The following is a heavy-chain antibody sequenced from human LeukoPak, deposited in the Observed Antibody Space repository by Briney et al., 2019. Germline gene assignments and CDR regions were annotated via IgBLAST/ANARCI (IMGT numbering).Heavy chain of an antibody. V-gene: IGHV4-59*01. D-gene: IGHD6-13*01. CDR2: IYYSGST. CDR3: ARGKSSSWYNWFDP. CDR1: GGSISSYY. Sequence: SETLSLTCTVSGGSISSYYWSWIRQPPGKGLEWIGYIYYSGSTSYNPSLKSRVTISVDTSKNQFSLKLSSVTAADTAVYYCARGKSSSWYNWFDPWGQGTLVTVSS. J-gene: IGHJ5*02.